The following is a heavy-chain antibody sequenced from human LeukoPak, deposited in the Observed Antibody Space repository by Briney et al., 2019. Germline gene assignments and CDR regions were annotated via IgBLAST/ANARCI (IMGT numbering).Heavy chain of an antibody. J-gene: IGHJ4*02. D-gene: IGHD5-18*01. CDR2: ISGSGGST. CDR1: GFTFSSYA. V-gene: IGHV3-23*01. CDR3: AKWLTLGYSYGYDYFDY. Sequence: GGSLRLSCAASGFTFSSYAMSWVRQAPGKGLEWVSAISGSGGSTYYADSVKGRFTISRDNSKNTLYLQMNSLRAEDTAVYYCAKWLTLGYSYGYDYFDYWGQGTLVTVSS.